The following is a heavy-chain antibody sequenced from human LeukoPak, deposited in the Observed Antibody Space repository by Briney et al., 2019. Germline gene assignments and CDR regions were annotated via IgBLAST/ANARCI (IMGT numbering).Heavy chain of an antibody. CDR3: AKTNYFDSSGDKPYTTHFDY. Sequence: GGSLRLSCAASGFTFSSYEMNWVRQAPGKGLEWVSYISSSGSTIYYADSVKGRFTISRDISKNTLFLQMDSLRAEDTAIYYCAKTNYFDSSGDKPYTTHFDYWGQGTLVTVSS. V-gene: IGHV3-48*03. CDR1: GFTFSSYE. D-gene: IGHD3-22*01. J-gene: IGHJ4*02. CDR2: ISSSGSTI.